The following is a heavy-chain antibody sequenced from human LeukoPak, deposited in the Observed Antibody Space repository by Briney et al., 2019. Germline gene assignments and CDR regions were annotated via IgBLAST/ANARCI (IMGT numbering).Heavy chain of an antibody. V-gene: IGHV4-39*07. Sequence: SETLSLTCTVSGDSISSSSYFWGWIRQPPEKGLEWIASVYYSGNTYYNPSLKSRFTISVDTSKNQFSLRLSSVTAADTAVYYCARVAQYGGYTQYFQPWGQGTLVTVSS. CDR2: VYYSGNT. CDR1: GDSISSSSYF. CDR3: ARVAQYGGYTQYFQP. D-gene: IGHD4-23*01. J-gene: IGHJ1*01.